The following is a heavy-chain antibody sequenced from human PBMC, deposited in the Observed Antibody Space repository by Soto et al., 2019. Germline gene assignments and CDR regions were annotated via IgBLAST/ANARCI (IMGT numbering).Heavy chain of an antibody. J-gene: IGHJ4*02. V-gene: IGHV1-18*01. CDR2: ISAYNGNT. CDR1: SYTFASYG. D-gene: IGHD6-13*01. CDR3: EGVIAAAADFDY. Sequence: QVQLVQSGAEVKKPGASVKVSCKASSYTFASYGISWVRQAPGQGLEWMGWISAYNGNTNYAQKLQGRVTMTTDTSTSTAYMELRSRRSDDTAVYYCEGVIAAAADFDYWGQGTLVTVSS.